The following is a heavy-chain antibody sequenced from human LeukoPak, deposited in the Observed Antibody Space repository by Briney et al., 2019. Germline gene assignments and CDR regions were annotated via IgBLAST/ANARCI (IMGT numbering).Heavy chain of an antibody. Sequence: GRSLRLSCSASGFTFSTYAMSWVRQAPGKGLEWVSTITGSTGSTYYADSLKGRFTISRDNSKNTLYLQMSSLRAEDTAVYYCAKRGYCSGTNCYHYFDYWGQGTLVTVSS. CDR2: ITGSTGST. V-gene: IGHV3-23*01. D-gene: IGHD2-2*01. CDR3: AKRGYCSGTNCYHYFDY. J-gene: IGHJ4*02. CDR1: GFTFSTYA.